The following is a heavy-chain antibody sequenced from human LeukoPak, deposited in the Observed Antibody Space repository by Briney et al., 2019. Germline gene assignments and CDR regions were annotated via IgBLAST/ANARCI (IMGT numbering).Heavy chain of an antibody. CDR1: GFTFSSHA. CDR2: IGAGGGNT. Sequence: PGGSLRLSCAASGFTFSSHAMTWVRQAPGKGLEWVSAIGAGGGNTYYADSVKGRFTISRDNSKNTLYLQMNSLRAEDTAVYFCAKAGGFGELLSHYYFDYWGQGTLVTVSS. J-gene: IGHJ4*02. V-gene: IGHV3-23*01. D-gene: IGHD3-10*01. CDR3: AKAGGFGELLSHYYFDY.